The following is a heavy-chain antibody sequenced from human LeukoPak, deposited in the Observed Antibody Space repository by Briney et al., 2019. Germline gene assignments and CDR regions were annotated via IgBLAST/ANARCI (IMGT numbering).Heavy chain of an antibody. D-gene: IGHD4-23*01. CDR3: ARVNDYGGNPRLVFFDY. CDR1: GDSISSYY. CDR2: IYYSGST. V-gene: IGHV4-59*01. Sequence: KPSETLSLTCTVSGDSISSYYWSWIRQPPGQGLEWIGYIYYSGSTNYNPSLKSRVTISVDTSKNQFSLKLSSVTAADTAVYYCARVNDYGGNPRLVFFDYWGQGTLVTVSS. J-gene: IGHJ4*02.